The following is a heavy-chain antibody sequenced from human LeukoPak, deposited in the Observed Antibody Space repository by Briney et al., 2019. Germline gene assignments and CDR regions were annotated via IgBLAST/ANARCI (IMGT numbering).Heavy chain of an antibody. Sequence: GGSLRLSCAASGFTFSGSAMHWVRQASGKGLEWVGRIRSRANSYATAYAASVKGRFTISRDDSKNTAYPQMNSLKTEDTAVYYCTRRDMTTVTTGVKFFDYWGQGTLVTVSS. CDR1: GFTFSGSA. V-gene: IGHV3-73*01. J-gene: IGHJ4*02. CDR3: TRRDMTTVTTGVKFFDY. D-gene: IGHD4-17*01. CDR2: IRSRANSYAT.